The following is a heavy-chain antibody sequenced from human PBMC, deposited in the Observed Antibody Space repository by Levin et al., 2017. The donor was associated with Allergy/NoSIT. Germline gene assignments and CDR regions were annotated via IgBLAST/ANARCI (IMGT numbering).Heavy chain of an antibody. CDR1: GSSFSGYY. CDR2: INHSGST. CDR3: ARAGRYQPIRWFDP. J-gene: IGHJ5*02. V-gene: IGHV4-34*01. D-gene: IGHD2-2*01. Sequence: SETLSLTCGAYGSSFSGYYWSWIRQPPGRGLEYIGDINHSGSTNYNPSLKSRVTIAVDPSKNQFSLQLTSVTAADTAVYYCARAGRYQPIRWFDPWGQGTLVTVSS.